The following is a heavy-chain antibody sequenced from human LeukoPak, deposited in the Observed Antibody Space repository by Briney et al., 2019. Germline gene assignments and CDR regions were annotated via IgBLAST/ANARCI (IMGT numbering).Heavy chain of an antibody. CDR3: ARRSSSFDP. V-gene: IGHV4-39*01. CDR1: GGSISSSSYY. D-gene: IGHD2-2*01. CDR2: IYYSGST. J-gene: IGHJ5*02. Sequence: SETLSLTCTVSGGSISSSSYYWGWIRQPPGKGLERIGSIYYSGSTYYNPSLKSRVTISVDTSKNQFSLRLSSVTAADTAVYYCARRSSSFDPWGQGTLVTVSS.